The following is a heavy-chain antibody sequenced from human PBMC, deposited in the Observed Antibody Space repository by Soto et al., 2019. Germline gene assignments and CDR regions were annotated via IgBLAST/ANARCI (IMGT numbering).Heavy chain of an antibody. CDR1: GGTFSSYT. Sequence: ASVKVSCKASGGTFSSYTISWVRQAPGQGLEWMGRIIPILGIANYAQKFQGRVTITADKSTSTAYMELSSLRSEDTAVYYCARGVAVAGTLGDAFDIWGQGTMVTVSS. CDR3: ARGVAVAGTLGDAFDI. V-gene: IGHV1-69*02. CDR2: IIPILGIA. J-gene: IGHJ3*02. D-gene: IGHD6-19*01.